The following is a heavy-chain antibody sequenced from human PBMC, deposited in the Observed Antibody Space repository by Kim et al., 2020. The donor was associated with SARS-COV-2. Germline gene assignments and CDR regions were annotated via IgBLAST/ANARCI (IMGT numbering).Heavy chain of an antibody. CDR3: AKDSLDYYYGMDV. V-gene: IGHV3-30*02. J-gene: IGHJ6*02. D-gene: IGHD3-16*02. Sequence: YADAVKGRFTISRDNSKNTLYLQMNSLRAEDTAVYYCAKDSLDYYYGMDVWGQGTTVTVSS.